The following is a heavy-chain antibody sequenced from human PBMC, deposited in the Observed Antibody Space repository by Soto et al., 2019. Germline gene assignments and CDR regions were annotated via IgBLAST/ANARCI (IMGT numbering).Heavy chain of an antibody. Sequence: PSETLSLTCAVSGGSISSSNWCSWVRQPPGKGLEWIGEIYHSGSTNYNPSLKSRVTISLDHSRNQFSLRLNSVTAADTAVYFCASSKYDVVAGSVWFDPWGQGTLVTVSS. CDR3: ASSKYDVVAGSVWFDP. D-gene: IGHD2-21*01. J-gene: IGHJ5*02. V-gene: IGHV4-4*02. CDR1: GGSISSSNW. CDR2: IYHSGST.